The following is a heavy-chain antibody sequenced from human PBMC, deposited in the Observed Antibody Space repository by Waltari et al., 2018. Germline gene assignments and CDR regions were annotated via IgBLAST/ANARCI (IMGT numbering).Heavy chain of an antibody. D-gene: IGHD6-13*01. V-gene: IGHV1-69-2*01. CDR1: GYTFTDYY. Sequence: EVQLVQSGAEVKKPGATVKISCKASGYTFTDYYMHWVQQAPGKGLEWMGRVESEDSETICAEKVQGRVTINADTSTDTAYMELSSLRSEDTAVYYSATEVGSSSVVLWYWGQGTLVTVSS. CDR2: VESEDSET. J-gene: IGHJ4*02. CDR3: ATEVGSSSVVLWY.